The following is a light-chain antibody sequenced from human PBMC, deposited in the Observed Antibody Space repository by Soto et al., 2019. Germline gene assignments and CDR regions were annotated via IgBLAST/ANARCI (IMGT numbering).Light chain of an antibody. CDR3: QSYDTILSGPI. J-gene: IGLJ2*01. V-gene: IGLV1-44*01. Sequence: QSVLTQPPSASGTPGQRVTISCSGGSSNIGINTVNWYQQLPGTAPKVLIYTDNERPSGVPDRFSGSKSGSSASLAITGLQAEDEADYYCQSYDTILSGPIFGGGTKLTVL. CDR1: SSNIGINT. CDR2: TDN.